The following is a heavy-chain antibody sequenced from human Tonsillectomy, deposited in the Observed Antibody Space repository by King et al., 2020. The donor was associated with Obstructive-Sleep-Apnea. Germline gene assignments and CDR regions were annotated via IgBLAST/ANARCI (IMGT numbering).Heavy chain of an antibody. CDR2: IIRSGGGT. CDR1: GFTFSSYA. J-gene: IGHJ6*02. V-gene: IGHV3-23*04. Sequence: VQLVESGGGLVQPGGSLRLSCAASGFTFSSYAMNWVRQSPGKGLEWVSGIIRSGGGTYYADSVKGRFTISRDNSKNTLYLQINSLRAEDTAVYYCAKVPVTTDSHYYYGMDVWGQGTTVTVSS. CDR3: AKVPVTTDSHYYYGMDV. D-gene: IGHD4-17*01.